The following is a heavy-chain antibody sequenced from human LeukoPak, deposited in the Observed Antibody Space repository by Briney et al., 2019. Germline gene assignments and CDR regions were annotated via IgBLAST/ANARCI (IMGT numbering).Heavy chain of an antibody. CDR3: AGDYSNYLNY. Sequence: SETLSLTCAVYGGSFSGYYWSWIRQPPGKGLEWIWEINHSGSTNYNPSLKSRVTISVDTSKNQFSLKLSSVTAADTAVYYCAGDYSNYLNYWGQGTLVTVSS. J-gene: IGHJ4*02. CDR2: INHSGST. CDR1: GGSFSGYY. V-gene: IGHV4-34*01. D-gene: IGHD4-11*01.